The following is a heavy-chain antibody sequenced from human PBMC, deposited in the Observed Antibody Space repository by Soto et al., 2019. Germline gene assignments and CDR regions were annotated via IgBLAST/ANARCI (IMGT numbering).Heavy chain of an antibody. V-gene: IGHV1-69*13. D-gene: IGHD2-2*01. CDR3: ARSSPYIVVRKPTGNQDYYGMDV. CDR2: IIPVFGTT. CDR1: GGTFSNYT. Sequence: WASVKVSCKASGGTFSNYTISWVRQAPGQGLEWMGGIIPVFGTTDYEQKFQGRVTITADGSTSTAYMKLSSLRSADTAVCYCARSSPYIVVRKPTGNQDYYGMDVWGQGTTVTVSS. J-gene: IGHJ6*02.